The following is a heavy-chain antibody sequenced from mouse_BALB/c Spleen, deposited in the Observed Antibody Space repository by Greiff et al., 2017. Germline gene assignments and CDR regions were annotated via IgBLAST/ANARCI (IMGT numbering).Heavy chain of an antibody. Sequence: DVQLQESGPGLVKPSQSLSLTCTVTGYSITSDYAWNWIRQFPGNKLEWMGYISYSGSTSYNPSLKSRISITRDTSKNQFFLQLNSVTTEDTATYYCARRRYYGSYWYFDVWGAGTTVTVSS. V-gene: IGHV3-2*02. CDR2: ISYSGST. D-gene: IGHD1-1*01. J-gene: IGHJ1*01. CDR3: ARRRYYGSYWYFDV. CDR1: GYSITSDYA.